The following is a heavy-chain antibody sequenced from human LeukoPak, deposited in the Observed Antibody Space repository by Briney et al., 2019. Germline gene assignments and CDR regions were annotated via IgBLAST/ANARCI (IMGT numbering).Heavy chain of an antibody. CDR3: ARYSGYEYYYYYYYMDV. V-gene: IGHV4-38-2*02. D-gene: IGHD5-12*01. J-gene: IGHJ6*03. CDR1: GYSISSGYY. CDR2: IYHSGST. Sequence: SETLSLTCTVSGYSISSGYYWGWIRQPPGKGLEWIGSIYHSGSTYYNPSLKSRVTISVDTSKNQFSLKLSSVTAADTAVYYCARYSGYEYYYYYYYMDVWGKGTTVTISS.